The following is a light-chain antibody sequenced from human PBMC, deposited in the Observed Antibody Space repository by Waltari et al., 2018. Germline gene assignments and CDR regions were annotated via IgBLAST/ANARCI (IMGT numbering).Light chain of an antibody. J-gene: IGKJ1*01. CDR3: QQLNNYLWT. Sequence: DIQLTQSPSFLSASVGDRVTITCRASQGISTYLAWYQQKPGKAPKLLIYAASTLQSGVPSRFSSSGSGTEFTLTSSSLQPEDFAIYYCQQLNNYLWTFGQGTEVEIK. CDR1: QGISTY. CDR2: AAS. V-gene: IGKV1-9*01.